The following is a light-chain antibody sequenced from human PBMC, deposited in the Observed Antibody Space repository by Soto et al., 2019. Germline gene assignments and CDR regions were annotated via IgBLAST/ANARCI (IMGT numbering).Light chain of an antibody. J-gene: IGKJ2*01. Sequence: EIVLTQSPGTLSLSPGERATLSCRASQSVSNNFLAWYQQIPGQAPRLLIYGASSRATGIPDRFSGSGSGTDFTLTISRLEPEDFAVYYCQQYGNLYTFGQGTKLEIK. V-gene: IGKV3-20*01. CDR3: QQYGNLYT. CDR2: GAS. CDR1: QSVSNNF.